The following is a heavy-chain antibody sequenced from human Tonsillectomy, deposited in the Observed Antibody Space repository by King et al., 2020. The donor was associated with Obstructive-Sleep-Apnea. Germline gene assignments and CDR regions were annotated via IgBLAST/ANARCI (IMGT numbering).Heavy chain of an antibody. CDR3: ARAGRSLGYCSGGSCYSGNY. CDR1: GFTFSSYS. D-gene: IGHD2-15*01. Sequence: VQLVESGGGLVKPGGSLRLSCTASGFTFSSYSMNWVRQAPGKGLEWVSSISSSSRYIYYADSVNGRFTISRDNAKNSLYLKMNSLRAEDTAVYYCARAGRSLGYCSGGSCYSGNYWGQGTLVTVSS. J-gene: IGHJ4*02. V-gene: IGHV3-21*01. CDR2: ISSSSRYI.